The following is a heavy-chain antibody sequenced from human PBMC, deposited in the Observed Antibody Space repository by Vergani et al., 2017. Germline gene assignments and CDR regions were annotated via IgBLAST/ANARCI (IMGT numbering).Heavy chain of an antibody. D-gene: IGHD2-2*01. CDR2: INPNSGGT. CDR1: GYTFTDYF. CDR3: AXVGTSSNRDYFDH. Sequence: QVQLVQSGAEVKKPGASVEVSCKASGYTFTDYFMHWVRQAPGQGLEWMGWINPNSGGTNYAQKFQGRVTMTRDTSISTAYMELSNLRSDDTAVYYCAXVGTSSNRDYFDHWGQGTLVTVSS. V-gene: IGHV1-2*02. J-gene: IGHJ4*02.